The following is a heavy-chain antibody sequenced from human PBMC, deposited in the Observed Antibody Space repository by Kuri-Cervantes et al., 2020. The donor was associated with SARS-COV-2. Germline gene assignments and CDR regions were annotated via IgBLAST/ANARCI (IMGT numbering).Heavy chain of an antibody. D-gene: IGHD1-1*01. Sequence: GESLKISCAASGFTFSSYAMSWVRQAPGKGLEWVSAISGSGGSTYYADSVKGRFTISRDNSKNTLYLQMNSLRAEDTAVYYCAKMSVYNWNDGDFDYWGQGTLVTVSS. CDR3: AKMSVYNWNDGDFDY. CDR2: ISGSGGST. V-gene: IGHV3-23*01. J-gene: IGHJ4*02. CDR1: GFTFSSYA.